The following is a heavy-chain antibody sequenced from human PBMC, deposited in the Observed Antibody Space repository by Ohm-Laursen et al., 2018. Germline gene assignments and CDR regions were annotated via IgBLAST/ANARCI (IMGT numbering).Heavy chain of an antibody. Sequence: SETLSLTCFVSGGSISSSSYCWGWIRQPPGKGLEWIGNIYYSGSTYYNPSLRSRLTVSVDTSKNQFSLKLSSVTATDTAVYYCARLETGNWFDPWGQGTLVTVSS. CDR2: IYYSGST. CDR1: GGSISSSSYC. J-gene: IGHJ5*02. D-gene: IGHD1-14*01. V-gene: IGHV4-39*01. CDR3: ARLETGNWFDP.